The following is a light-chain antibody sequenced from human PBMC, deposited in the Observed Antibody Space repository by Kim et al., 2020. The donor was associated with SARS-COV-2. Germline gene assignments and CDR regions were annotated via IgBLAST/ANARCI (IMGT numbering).Light chain of an antibody. CDR2: NNN. J-gene: IGLJ1*01. CDR1: TSNIGRHS. CDR3: ASWDDSLTAYV. V-gene: IGLV1-47*01. Sequence: GQRVTISCSGKTSNIGRHSVYWYQQVPGTAPKLLIYNNNGRPSGVPDRFSGSKSGTSASLAISGLRSEEEADYYCASWDDSLTAYVFGTGTKVTVL.